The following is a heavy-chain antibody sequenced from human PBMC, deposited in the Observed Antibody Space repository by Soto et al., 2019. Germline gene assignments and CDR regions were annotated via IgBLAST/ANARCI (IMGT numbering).Heavy chain of an antibody. CDR1: GFTFSHYG. CDR3: ARYDGNGYLTY. V-gene: IGHV3-33*08. D-gene: IGHD3-22*01. J-gene: IGHJ4*02. Sequence: VQLLESGGGLVQPGGSLRLSCAASGFTFSHYGMHWVRQAPGKGLEWVAVIWHDGSSKYYVDSVKGRFTISRDNSKNTLFLQMNSLRGEDTAMYYCARYDGNGYLTYWGQGVLVSVSS. CDR2: IWHDGSSK.